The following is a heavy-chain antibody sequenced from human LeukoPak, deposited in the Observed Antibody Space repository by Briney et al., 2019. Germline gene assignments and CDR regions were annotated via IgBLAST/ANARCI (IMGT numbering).Heavy chain of an antibody. D-gene: IGHD2-8*01. Sequence: SQTLSLTCAISGDSVCSNSAAWNWIRQSPSRGLEWLGRTYYRSKWYNDYAVSVKSRITINPDTSKNQFSLQLNSVTPEDTAAYYCARGMVYASYYYYYYMDVWGKGTTVTVSS. CDR1: GDSVCSNSAA. CDR3: ARGMVYASYYYYYYMDV. V-gene: IGHV6-1*01. J-gene: IGHJ6*03. CDR2: TYYRSKWYN.